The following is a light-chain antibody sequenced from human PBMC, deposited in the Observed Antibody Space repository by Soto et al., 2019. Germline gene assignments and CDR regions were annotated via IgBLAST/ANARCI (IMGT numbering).Light chain of an antibody. CDR2: DVS. V-gene: IGLV2-14*03. Sequence: QSALTQPASVSGSPGQSITISCTGSSSDVGDYNYVAWYQQHPDKAPKLMIFDVSSRPSGVSNRFSGSKSGSTASLTISGLQAEDEADYFCSSYSSSGTPYVFGTGTKLTVL. CDR1: SSDVGDYNY. J-gene: IGLJ1*01. CDR3: SSYSSSGTPYV.